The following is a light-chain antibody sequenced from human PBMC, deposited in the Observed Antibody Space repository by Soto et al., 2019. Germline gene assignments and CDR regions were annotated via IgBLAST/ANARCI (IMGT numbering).Light chain of an antibody. CDR2: EVS. V-gene: IGLV2-23*02. CDR1: SSDVGTYDL. Sequence: QSVLTQPASVSGSPGQSITISCTGTSSDVGTYDLVSWYQQHPGKAPKLMIYEVSKRPSGVSNRFSGSKSGNTASLTISGLQAEDEADYHCSSYAVSSTYVFGTGTKVTVL. CDR3: SSYAVSSTYV. J-gene: IGLJ1*01.